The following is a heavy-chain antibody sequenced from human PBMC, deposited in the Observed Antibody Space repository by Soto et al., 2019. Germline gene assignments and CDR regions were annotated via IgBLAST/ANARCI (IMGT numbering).Heavy chain of an antibody. CDR2: MNPNSGNT. D-gene: IGHD1-26*01. CDR1: GYTFTSYD. J-gene: IGHJ3*02. CDR3: ARERSSGAFDI. V-gene: IGHV1-8*01. Sequence: QVQLVQSGAEVKKPGASVKVSCKTSGYTFTSYDSNWVRQATGQGREWMGWMNPNSGNTAYAQKEQGSVSVTRNTSIPTAYMELRSLRSEDAAMYYCARERSSGAFDIWGQGTMVTVSS.